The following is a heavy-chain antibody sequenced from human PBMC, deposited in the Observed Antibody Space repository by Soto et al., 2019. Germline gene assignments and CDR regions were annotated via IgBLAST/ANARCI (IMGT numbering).Heavy chain of an antibody. CDR3: VKSQGCAKSDFFD. J-gene: IGHJ4*02. Sequence: PGGSLRLSGSASVFTFSSLSMNWARQSTGKGLEYVSHMSSEGGRIYYADSVKGRFTISRDNSKNMLYLQMSSPRPDDSAVYYCVKSQGCAKSDFFDWGQGTQVTDSS. CDR2: MSSEGGRI. V-gene: IGHV3-64D*06. D-gene: IGHD2-15*01. CDR1: VFTFSSLS.